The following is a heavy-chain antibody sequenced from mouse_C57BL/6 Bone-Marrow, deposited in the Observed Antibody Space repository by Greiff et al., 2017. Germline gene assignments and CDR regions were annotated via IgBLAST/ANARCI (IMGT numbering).Heavy chain of an antibody. CDR2: IYPRSGNT. J-gene: IGHJ4*01. CDR3: ARWGYDGYYDYAMDY. V-gene: IGHV1-81*01. CDR1: GYTFTSYG. D-gene: IGHD2-3*01. Sequence: VQLQQSGAELARPGASVKLSCKASGYTFTSYGISWVKQRTGQGLEWIGEIYPRSGNTYYNEKFKGKATLTADKASSTAYMELRSLTSEDSAVYFCARWGYDGYYDYAMDYWGQGTSATVSS.